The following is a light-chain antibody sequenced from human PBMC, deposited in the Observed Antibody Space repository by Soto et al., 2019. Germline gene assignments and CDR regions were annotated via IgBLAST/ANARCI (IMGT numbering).Light chain of an antibody. CDR1: SSDVGGYNF. CDR2: EVT. CDR3: TSYAGTNSVYV. J-gene: IGLJ1*01. V-gene: IGLV2-8*01. Sequence: QSALTQPPSASGSPGQSVTISCTGTSSDVGGYNFVSWYQQHPGKAPKLMIYEVTERPSGVPDRFSGSKSGNTASLTVSGLQAEDEADYYCTSYAGTNSVYVFGTGTKLTVL.